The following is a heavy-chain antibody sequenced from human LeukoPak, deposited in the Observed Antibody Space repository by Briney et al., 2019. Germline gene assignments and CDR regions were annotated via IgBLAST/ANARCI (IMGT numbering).Heavy chain of an antibody. CDR3: ARVYDGSPSWYFDY. V-gene: IGHV1-69*13. Sequence: SVKVSCKASGYTFTSYGISWVRQAPGQGLEWMGGIIPIFGTANYAQKFQGRVTITADESTSTAYMELSSLRSEDTAVYYCARVYDGSPSWYFDYWGQGTLVTVSS. D-gene: IGHD5-24*01. CDR2: IIPIFGTA. J-gene: IGHJ4*02. CDR1: GYTFTSYG.